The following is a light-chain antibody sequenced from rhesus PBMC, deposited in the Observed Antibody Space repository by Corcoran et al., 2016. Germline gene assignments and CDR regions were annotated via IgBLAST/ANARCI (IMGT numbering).Light chain of an antibody. CDR3: PPYTSSPLT. CDR2: KAS. CDR1: QSISSW. Sequence: DIQMTQSPSSLSASVGDTVTITCRASQSISSWLAWYQQKPGNAPKLLNNKASSLQNGVPLRFSGSGSGTVFSLTISSLQSEDFATYYCPPYTSSPLTFGGGTKVELK. V-gene: IGKV1-22*01. J-gene: IGKJ4*01.